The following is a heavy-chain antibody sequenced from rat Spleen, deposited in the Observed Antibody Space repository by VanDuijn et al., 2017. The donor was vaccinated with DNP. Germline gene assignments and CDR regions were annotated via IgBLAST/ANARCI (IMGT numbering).Heavy chain of an antibody. CDR1: GFNFNDHW. J-gene: IGHJ2*01. Sequence: EVQLVESGGGLVQPGRSLKLSCAASGFNFNDHWMGWVRQAPTKGLEWVATINDDGGSTYYRDSVKGRFTISRDNAKSTLYLQMDSLRSEDTATYYCARRGTVMSFDYWGQGVMVTVSS. V-gene: IGHV5-29*01. CDR2: INDDGGST. D-gene: IGHD1-12*01. CDR3: ARRGTVMSFDY.